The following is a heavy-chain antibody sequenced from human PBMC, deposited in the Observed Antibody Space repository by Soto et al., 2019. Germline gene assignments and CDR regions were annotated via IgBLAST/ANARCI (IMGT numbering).Heavy chain of an antibody. D-gene: IGHD1-7*01. J-gene: IGHJ5*02. CDR1: CGTIINFF. Sequence: PSETLSLTCPVSCGTIINFFWRWIRQPPGKGLEWIGHIYYSGSTNYNPSLKSRVTISVDTSKNQFSLKLSSVTAADTAVYYCARENWNYVYNWFDPWGQGTLVTVSS. V-gene: IGHV4-59*01. CDR2: IYYSGST. CDR3: ARENWNYVYNWFDP.